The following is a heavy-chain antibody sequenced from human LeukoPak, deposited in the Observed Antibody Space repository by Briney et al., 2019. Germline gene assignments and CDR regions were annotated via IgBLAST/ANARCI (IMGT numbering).Heavy chain of an antibody. Sequence: GGSLRLSCAASGFTFDDYAMHWVRQAPGKGLEWVSGISWNSGSIGYADSVKGRFTISRDNAKNSLYLQMNSLRAEDMALYYCAKSSGYSSSWALDYWGQGTLVTVSS. CDR3: AKSSGYSSSWALDY. D-gene: IGHD6-13*01. CDR2: ISWNSGSI. CDR1: GFTFDDYA. J-gene: IGHJ4*02. V-gene: IGHV3-9*03.